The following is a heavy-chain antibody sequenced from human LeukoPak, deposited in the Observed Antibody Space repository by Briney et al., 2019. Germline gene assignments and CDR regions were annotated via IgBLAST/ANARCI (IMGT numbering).Heavy chain of an antibody. CDR2: INAGNGNT. Sequence: GASVKVSCKASGYTFTSYAMHWVRQAPGQRLEWMGWINAGNGNTKYSQKFQGRVTITRDTSASTAYMELSSLRSEDTAVYYRARIHSLSYYYGMDVWGKGTTVTVSS. V-gene: IGHV1-3*01. CDR3: ARIHSLSYYYGMDV. J-gene: IGHJ6*04. CDR1: GYTFTSYA. D-gene: IGHD3-16*02.